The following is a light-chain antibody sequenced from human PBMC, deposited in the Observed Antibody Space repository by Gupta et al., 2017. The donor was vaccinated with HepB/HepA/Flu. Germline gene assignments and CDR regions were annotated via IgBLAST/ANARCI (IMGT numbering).Light chain of an antibody. V-gene: IGKV3-20*01. J-gene: IGKJ4*02. CDR1: QSVSSSY. CDR2: GAS. Sequence: EIVLTQSPGTLSLSPGERATLSCRASQSVSSSYLAWYQQKPGQAPRLLIYGASSRATGIPDRFSGSGSGTDFTLTISRLEPDDLAVYYCQQYESAPFTFGEGTKVEIK. CDR3: QQYESAPFT.